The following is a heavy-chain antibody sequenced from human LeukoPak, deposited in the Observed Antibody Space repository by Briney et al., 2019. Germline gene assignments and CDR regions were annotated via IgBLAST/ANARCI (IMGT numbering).Heavy chain of an antibody. Sequence: ASVTVSCKASGYTFTSYGISWVRQAPGQGLEWMGWIRAYNGNTNYAQKLQGRVTMTTDTSTSTAYMELRRLRSDDKPVYYCARSYEKWPDYWGQGTLVTVSS. CDR2: IRAYNGNT. D-gene: IGHD5-18*01. V-gene: IGHV1-18*01. CDR1: GYTFTSYG. J-gene: IGHJ4*02. CDR3: ARSYEKWPDY.